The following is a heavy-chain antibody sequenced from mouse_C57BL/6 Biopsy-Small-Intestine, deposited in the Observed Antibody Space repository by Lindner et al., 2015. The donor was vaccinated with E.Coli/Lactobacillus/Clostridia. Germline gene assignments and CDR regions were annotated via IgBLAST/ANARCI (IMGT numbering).Heavy chain of an antibody. V-gene: IGHV1-42*01. Sequence: VQLQESGPELVKPGASVKISCKASGYSFTGYYMNRVKQSPEKSLELIGEINPRTGDATYNQKFKAKATLTVGKSSDTVYMQLKSLTSEDSAVYYCARSDEGSFPYWGQGTLVTVS. CDR2: INPRTGDA. CDR3: ARSDEGSFPY. J-gene: IGHJ3*01. CDR1: GYSFTGYY.